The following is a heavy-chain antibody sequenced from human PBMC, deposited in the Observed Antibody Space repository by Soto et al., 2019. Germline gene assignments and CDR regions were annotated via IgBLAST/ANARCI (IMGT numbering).Heavy chain of an antibody. Sequence: QVQLVQSGAEVKKPGASVKVSCNASGYTFTSYGISWVRRAPAQGLEWMGWISAYNGNTNYAQKLPGRVTMTTDTSTSTAYMELRSLRSDDTAVYYCARQRGTGSYTNVIDYWGQGTLVTVSS. CDR3: ARQRGTGSYTNVIDY. J-gene: IGHJ4*02. V-gene: IGHV1-18*01. CDR1: GYTFTSYG. D-gene: IGHD3-10*01. CDR2: ISAYNGNT.